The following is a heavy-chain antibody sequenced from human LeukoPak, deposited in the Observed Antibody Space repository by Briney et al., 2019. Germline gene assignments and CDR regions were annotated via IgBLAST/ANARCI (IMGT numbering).Heavy chain of an antibody. CDR1: GFTFSSYS. CDR2: ISSSSSYI. J-gene: IGHJ4*02. CDR3: AGAHPRYYYDF. D-gene: IGHD1-14*01. V-gene: IGHV3-21*01. Sequence: GGSLRLSCAASGFTFSSYSMNWVRQAPGKGLEWVSSISSSSSYIYYADSVKGRFTISRDNAKNSLYLQMNSLRAEDTAVYYCAGAHPRYYYDFWGQGTLVTVSS.